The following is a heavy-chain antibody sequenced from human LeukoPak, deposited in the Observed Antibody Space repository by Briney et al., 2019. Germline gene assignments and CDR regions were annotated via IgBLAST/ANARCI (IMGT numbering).Heavy chain of an antibody. CDR1: GYSFNSYW. CDR3: ARRRDGYNYVGTDY. CDR2: IYPGDSAT. V-gene: IGHV5-51*01. J-gene: IGHJ4*02. Sequence: GESLKISCKGSGYSFNSYWIGWVRQMPGKGLKWMGIIYPGDSATTYSPSFQGQVTISADKSISTAYLQWSSLKASDTAMYYCARRRDGYNYVGTDYWGQGTLVTVSS. D-gene: IGHD5-24*01.